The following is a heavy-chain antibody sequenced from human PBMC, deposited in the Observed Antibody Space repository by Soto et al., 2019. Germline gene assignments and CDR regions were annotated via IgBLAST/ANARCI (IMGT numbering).Heavy chain of an antibody. D-gene: IGHD3-22*01. CDR1: GFTFRDYY. J-gene: IGHJ4*02. CDR2: ISGSSRNT. Sequence: GGSLRLSCAASGFTFRDYYMSWIGQAPGKGLEWISYISGSSRNTIYADSVLGRFTISRDNGKNSLYLQMNSLSAEDTAVYYCTREDSSGFPAADYWGQGTQVTVSS. CDR3: TREDSSGFPAADY. V-gene: IGHV3-11*06.